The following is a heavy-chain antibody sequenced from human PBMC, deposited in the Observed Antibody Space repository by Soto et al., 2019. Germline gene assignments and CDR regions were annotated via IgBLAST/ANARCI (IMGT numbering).Heavy chain of an antibody. CDR2: IYYSGST. D-gene: IGHD4-17*01. J-gene: IGHJ6*02. V-gene: IGHV4-31*03. Sequence: SETLSLTCTVSGGSISSGGYYWSWIRQHPGKGLEWIGYIYYSGSTYYNPSLKSRVTISVDTSKNQFSLKLSSVTAADTAVYYCARAFGINDYGDYYYYYGMDVWGQGTTVTVSS. CDR3: ARAFGINDYGDYYYYYGMDV. CDR1: GGSISSGGYY.